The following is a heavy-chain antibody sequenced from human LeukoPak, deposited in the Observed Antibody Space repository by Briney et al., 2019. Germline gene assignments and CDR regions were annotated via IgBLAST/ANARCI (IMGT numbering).Heavy chain of an antibody. D-gene: IGHD3-10*01. Sequence: GGSLRLSCAASGFIVSSNYMSWVRQAPGKGLEWVSVIYDDGTIFYADSVKGRFTISRDNAKNSLYLQMNSLRSEDTAVYYCARDATLLLWFGELVFDYWGQGTLVTVSS. CDR3: ARDATLLLWFGELVFDY. CDR2: IYDDGTI. V-gene: IGHV3-53*01. J-gene: IGHJ4*02. CDR1: GFIVSSNY.